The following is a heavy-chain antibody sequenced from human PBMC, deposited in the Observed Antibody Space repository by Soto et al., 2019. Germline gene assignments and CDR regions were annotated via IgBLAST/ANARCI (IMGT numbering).Heavy chain of an antibody. J-gene: IGHJ4*02. CDR2: VKPQCVGETI. CDR3: TADLVALSRIIAY. Sequence: EVQLLESGGGLVEPGGSLRVSCAVSGIIFSDAWLNWVRQAPVEGLEWVGRVKPQCVGETIDYAAPVKGRFTISRYDSENTRYSEMNSLKFDDTAVYYCTADLVALSRIIAYWGQGTLVTVSS. CDR1: GIIFSDAW. D-gene: IGHD2-2*01. V-gene: IGHV3-15*07.